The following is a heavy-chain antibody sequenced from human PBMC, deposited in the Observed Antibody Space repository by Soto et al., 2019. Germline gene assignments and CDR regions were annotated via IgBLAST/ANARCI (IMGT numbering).Heavy chain of an antibody. CDR1: GDSVSSNSAA. J-gene: IGHJ6*02. Sequence: PSQTLSLTCAISGDSVSSNSAAWNWIRKSPSRGLEWLGRTYYRSKWYNDYAVSVNSRITINPDTSKNQFSLQLNSVTPEDAAVYYCARVNWNLGYYGMDVWGQGTTVTVSS. V-gene: IGHV6-1*01. CDR2: TYYRSKWYN. CDR3: ARVNWNLGYYGMDV. D-gene: IGHD1-7*01.